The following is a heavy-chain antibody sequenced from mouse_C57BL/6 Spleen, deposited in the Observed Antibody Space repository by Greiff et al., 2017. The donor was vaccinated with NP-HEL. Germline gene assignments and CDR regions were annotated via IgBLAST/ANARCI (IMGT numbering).Heavy chain of an antibody. CDR3: TRERLGRGPFDY. CDR2: ISSGGDYI. J-gene: IGHJ2*01. V-gene: IGHV5-9-1*02. CDR1: GFTFSSYA. D-gene: IGHD4-1*01. Sequence: EVQRVESGEGLVKPGGSLKLSCAASGFTFSSYAMSWVRQTPEKRLEWVAYISSGGDYIYYADTVKGRFTISRDNARNTLYLQMSSLKSEDTAMYYCTRERLGRGPFDYWGQGTTLTVSS.